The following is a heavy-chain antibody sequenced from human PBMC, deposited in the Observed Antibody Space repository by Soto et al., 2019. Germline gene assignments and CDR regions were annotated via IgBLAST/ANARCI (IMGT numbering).Heavy chain of an antibody. D-gene: IGHD3-10*02. J-gene: IGHJ4*02. Sequence: QVQLQESGPGLVKPSWTLSLTCAVSGASISSDNWWSWVRQPPGKGLEWIGESYHSGRTTYNPSLQSRATISVDKSRNQLSLNLNSVTDADTAVYYCVRNNVFYLDYWGQGTLVTVSS. V-gene: IGHV4-4*02. CDR3: VRNNVFYLDY. CDR2: SYHSGRT. CDR1: GASISSDNW.